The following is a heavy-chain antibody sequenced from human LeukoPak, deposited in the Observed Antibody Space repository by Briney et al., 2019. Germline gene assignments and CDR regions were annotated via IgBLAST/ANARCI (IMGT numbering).Heavy chain of an antibody. CDR1: GSTFGTYA. Sequence: GGSLRLSCAASGSTFGTYAMSWVRQAPGKGLEWVSSISRNGGGTYYADSVKGRFTISRDNSKNTLYLQMNSLRAEDTAIYYCAKRDTSGLYYFDYWGQGTLVTVSS. J-gene: IGHJ4*02. CDR3: AKRDTSGLYYFDY. V-gene: IGHV3-23*01. D-gene: IGHD3-22*01. CDR2: ISRNGGGT.